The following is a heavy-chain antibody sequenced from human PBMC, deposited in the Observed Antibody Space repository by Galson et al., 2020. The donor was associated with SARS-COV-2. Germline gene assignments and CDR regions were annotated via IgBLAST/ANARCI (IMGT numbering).Heavy chain of an antibody. J-gene: IGHJ5*02. V-gene: IGHV4-34*01. D-gene: IGHD2-2*01. CDR3: ARCDHCSSTTCYEGFGWFYP. Sequence: SDTLSLTCAVYGGPFRGYYWSWIRQPPGKGLEWIGEINHSGSTNYNPSLKSRVTISVDTSKNQFSLELTSVTAADTAVYYCARCDHCSSTTCYEGFGWFYPGGQGTLVTVSS. CDR2: INHSGST. CDR1: GGPFRGYY.